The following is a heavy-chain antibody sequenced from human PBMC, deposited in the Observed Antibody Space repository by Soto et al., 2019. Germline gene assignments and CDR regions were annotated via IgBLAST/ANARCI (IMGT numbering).Heavy chain of an antibody. CDR2: IDPSDSYT. V-gene: IGHV5-10-1*01. J-gene: IGHJ6*02. CDR3: ARQFHCSSTSCFLQYYYYGMDV. CDR1: GYSFTSYW. Sequence: GESLKISCKGSGYSFTSYWISWVRQMPGKGLEWMGRIDPSDSYTNYSPSFQGHVTISADKSISTAYLQWSSLKASDTAMYYCARQFHCSSTSCFLQYYYYGMDVWGQGTTVTVSS. D-gene: IGHD2-2*01.